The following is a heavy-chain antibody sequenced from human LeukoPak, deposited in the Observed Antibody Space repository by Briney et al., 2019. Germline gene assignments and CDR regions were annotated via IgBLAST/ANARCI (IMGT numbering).Heavy chain of an antibody. CDR2: ITRSSSPI. V-gene: IGHV3-48*01. CDR3: TRDPNALDF. Sequence: GSLILSCAASGFSFSAYSMNWVRQAPGKGLEWVSYITRSSSPIYYADSVRGRFTISRDNAKNSLYLQMNSLRAEDTAVYYCTRDPNALDFWGQGTLVTVSS. CDR1: GFSFSAYS. J-gene: IGHJ4*02.